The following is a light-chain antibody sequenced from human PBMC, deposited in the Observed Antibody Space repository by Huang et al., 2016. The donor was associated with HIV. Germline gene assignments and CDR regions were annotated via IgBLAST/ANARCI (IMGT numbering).Light chain of an antibody. V-gene: IGKV1-39*01. CDR2: GAT. J-gene: IGKJ1*01. Sequence: DVQMTQSPSSLSASVGDSVTITCRASQNINNYLNWYQQRQGKAPRLLIYGATNLESGVPSRFSGGGSATDFTLTITALQPEDFAIYYCQQSSRPTWTFGQGTKVEFK. CDR1: QNINNY. CDR3: QQSSRPTWT.